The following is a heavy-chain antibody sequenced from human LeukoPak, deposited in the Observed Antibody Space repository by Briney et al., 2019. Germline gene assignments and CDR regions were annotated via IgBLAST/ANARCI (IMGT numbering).Heavy chain of an antibody. CDR1: GGSFSGYY. V-gene: IGHV4-34*01. Sequence: PSETLSLTCAVYGGSFSGYYWSWIRQPPGKGLEWIGEINHSGSTNYNPSLKSRVTISVDTSKNQFSLKLSSVTAADTAVYYCARGSFKLRGIAAAGYYYYGMDVWGQGTTVTVSS. J-gene: IGHJ6*02. CDR3: ARGSFKLRGIAAAGYYYYGMDV. CDR2: INHSGST. D-gene: IGHD6-13*01.